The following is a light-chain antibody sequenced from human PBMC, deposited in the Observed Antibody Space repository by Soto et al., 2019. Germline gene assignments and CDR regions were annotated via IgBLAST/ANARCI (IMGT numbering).Light chain of an antibody. V-gene: IGKV1-39*01. CDR1: QSISIY. CDR3: QQSYTTPGT. J-gene: IGKJ5*01. Sequence: DIQMTQSPSSLSASVGDRVTITCRASQSISIYLNWYQQKPGKAPKLLIYAASSLQSGVPSRFSGSGSGTDFTLTISSLQPEDFATYFCQQSYTTPGTFGQGTRLETK. CDR2: AAS.